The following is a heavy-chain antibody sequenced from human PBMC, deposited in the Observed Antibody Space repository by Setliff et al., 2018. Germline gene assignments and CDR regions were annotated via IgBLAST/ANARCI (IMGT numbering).Heavy chain of an antibody. CDR2: MNPNTGYT. V-gene: IGHV1-8*02. J-gene: IGHJ5*02. Sequence: GASVKVSCKASGYSFSTYDINWVRQAAGQGLEWMGWMNPNTGYTGYARNFQGRVTMTRNTSISTAYMELSGLRSDDTAVYYCARGSRSQNWGGRYSWCDPWGQGTLVTVSS. CDR1: GYSFSTYD. D-gene: IGHD7-27*01. CDR3: ARGSRSQNWGGRYSWCDP.